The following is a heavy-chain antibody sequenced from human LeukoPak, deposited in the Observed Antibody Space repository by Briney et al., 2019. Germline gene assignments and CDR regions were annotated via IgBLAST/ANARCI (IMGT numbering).Heavy chain of an antibody. V-gene: IGHV3-74*01. CDR1: GFIFSDYW. CDR2: IKGDGTIT. Sequence: AGGSLRLSCAASGFIFSDYWMHWVRQVPGKGLVWVSTIKGDGTITNYADSVKGRFTISRDNAKNTLYLQLNSLRVEGPGIYYCARDGPAATGPDLDYWGQGTLVTVSS. CDR3: ARDGPAATGPDLDY. D-gene: IGHD6-13*01. J-gene: IGHJ4*02.